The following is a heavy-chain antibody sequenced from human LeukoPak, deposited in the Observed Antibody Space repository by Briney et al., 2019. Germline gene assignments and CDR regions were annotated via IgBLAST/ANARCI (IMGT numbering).Heavy chain of an antibody. Sequence: GGSLRLSWAASGFTFSSYSMNWVRQAPGKGLEWVSSISSSSSYIYYADSVKGRFTISRDNAKNSLYLQMNSLRAEDTAVYYCARDRDRYCSSTSCYPQDYWGQGTLVTVSS. D-gene: IGHD2-2*01. CDR2: ISSSSSYI. CDR1: GFTFSSYS. J-gene: IGHJ4*02. V-gene: IGHV3-21*01. CDR3: ARDRDRYCSSTSCYPQDY.